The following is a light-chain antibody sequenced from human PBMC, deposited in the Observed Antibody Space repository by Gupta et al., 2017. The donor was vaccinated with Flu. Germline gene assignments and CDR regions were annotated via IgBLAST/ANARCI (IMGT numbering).Light chain of an antibody. Sequence: EIVMTQSQATLSVSPGERATHSCRASQSVSSNLAWYQQKPGQAPRLLIYGSSTRATGIPARFSGSGSGTEFTLTISSLQSEDFAVYYCQQYNNWPPRSFGQGTKLEIK. V-gene: IGKV3-15*01. CDR2: GSS. J-gene: IGKJ2*03. CDR1: QSVSSN. CDR3: QQYNNWPPRS.